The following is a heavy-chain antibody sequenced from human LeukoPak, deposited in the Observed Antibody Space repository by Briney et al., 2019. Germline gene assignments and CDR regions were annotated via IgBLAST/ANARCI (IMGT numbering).Heavy chain of an antibody. D-gene: IGHD1-26*01. V-gene: IGHV3-48*01. CDR3: ARDFVMGASH. Sequence: GGSLRLSCAASGFTFSSYSMNWVRQAPGKGLEWVSYISSSSSTIYYADSVKGRFTISRDNAKNSLYLQMNSLRAEDTAVYYCARDFVMGASHWGQGTLVTVSS. CDR1: GFTFSSYS. J-gene: IGHJ4*02. CDR2: ISSSSSTI.